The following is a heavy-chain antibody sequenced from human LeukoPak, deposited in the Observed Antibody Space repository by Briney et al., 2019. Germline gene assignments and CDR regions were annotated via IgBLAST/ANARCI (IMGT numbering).Heavy chain of an antibody. CDR3: ARDAILRLGELSLRPSYYFDY. CDR1: GGSFSGYY. J-gene: IGHJ4*02. Sequence: SSETLSLTCAVYGGSFSGYYWSWIRHPPGKGLEWIGEINHSGSTNYNPSLKSRVTISVDTSKNQFSLKLSSVTAADTAVYYCARDAILRLGELSLRPSYYFDYWGQGTLVTVSS. V-gene: IGHV4-34*01. CDR2: INHSGST. D-gene: IGHD3-16*02.